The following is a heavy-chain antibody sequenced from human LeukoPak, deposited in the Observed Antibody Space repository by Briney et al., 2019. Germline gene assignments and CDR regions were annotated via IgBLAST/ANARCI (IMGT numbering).Heavy chain of an antibody. V-gene: IGHV3-30*02. CDR1: GFTFGSYG. D-gene: IGHD3-22*01. J-gene: IGHJ4*02. Sequence: GRPLRLSCAASGFTFGSYGMHWVRQAPGKGLEWVAFIRYDGSNKYYADSVKGRFTISRDNSKNTLYLQMNSLRAEDTAVYYCAKVRWLFSDYWGQGTLVTVSS. CDR2: IRYDGSNK. CDR3: AKVRWLFSDY.